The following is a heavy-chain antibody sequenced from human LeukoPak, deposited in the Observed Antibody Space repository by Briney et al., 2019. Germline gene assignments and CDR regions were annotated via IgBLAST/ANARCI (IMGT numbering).Heavy chain of an antibody. J-gene: IGHJ4*02. V-gene: IGHV4-34*01. CDR3: ARDSGLLWFGEFDY. CDR2: INHSGST. CDR1: GGSFSGYY. Sequence: PSETLSLTCAVYGGSFSGYYWSWIRQPPGKGLEWIGEINHSGSTNYNPSLKSRVTISVDTSKNQFSLKLSSVTAADTAVYYCARDSGLLWFGEFDYWGQGTLVTVSS. D-gene: IGHD3-10*01.